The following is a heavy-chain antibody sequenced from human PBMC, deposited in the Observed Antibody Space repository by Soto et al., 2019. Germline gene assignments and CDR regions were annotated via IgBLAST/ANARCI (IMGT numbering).Heavy chain of an antibody. CDR2: ISYDGSNK. V-gene: IGHV3-30-3*01. CDR3: ARDGAPGYCSGGSCYEYFQH. D-gene: IGHD2-15*01. J-gene: IGHJ1*01. CDR1: GFTFSSYA. Sequence: GGSLRLSCAASGFTFSSYAMHWVRQAPGKGLEWVAVISYDGSNKYYADSVKGRFTISRDNSKNTLYLQMNSLRAEDTAVYYCARDGAPGYCSGGSCYEYFQHWGQGTLVTVPQ.